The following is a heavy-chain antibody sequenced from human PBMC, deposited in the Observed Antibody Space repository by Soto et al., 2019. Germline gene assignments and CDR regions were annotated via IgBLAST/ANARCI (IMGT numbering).Heavy chain of an antibody. D-gene: IGHD3-3*01. Sequence: GESLKISCKGSGYSFTSYWIGWVRQMPGKGLEWMGIIYPGDSDTRYSPSFQGQVTISADKSISTAYLQWSSLKASDTAMYYCARFRPIFGVWAYFDYWGQGTLVTVSS. CDR1: GYSFTSYW. CDR3: ARFRPIFGVWAYFDY. CDR2: IYPGDSDT. J-gene: IGHJ4*02. V-gene: IGHV5-51*01.